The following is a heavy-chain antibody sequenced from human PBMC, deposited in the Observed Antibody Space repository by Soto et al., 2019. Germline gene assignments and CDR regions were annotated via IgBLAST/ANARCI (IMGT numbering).Heavy chain of an antibody. CDR2: ISSSGSSL. D-gene: IGHD3-16*01. J-gene: IGHJ4*02. Sequence: QVQLVESGGGLVKPGGSLRLSCAASGFTFSDYYMSWIREAPGVGLEWVSYISSSGSSLYYGDSVKGRLTISRDNAKNSLYLHMNSLRAEDTAVYYCATYTGCFFDYWGQGTLVTVSS. CDR1: GFTFSDYY. V-gene: IGHV3-11*01. CDR3: ATYTGCFFDY.